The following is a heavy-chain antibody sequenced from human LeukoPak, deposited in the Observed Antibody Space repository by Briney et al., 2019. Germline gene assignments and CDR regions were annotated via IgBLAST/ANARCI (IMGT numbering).Heavy chain of an antibody. CDR3: AKDTTAWWYHRAYMNV. Sequence: GGALRLSCAASGFSLSTYALSWVRQAPGGGLEWVAAISGSGDKTYHADSVKGRFTISKDNSENRLSLQMDSLRAEDTAVYFCAKDTTAWWYHRAYMNVWGKGTTVTVSS. CDR2: ISGSGDKT. D-gene: IGHD2-15*01. V-gene: IGHV3-23*01. J-gene: IGHJ6*03. CDR1: GFSLSTYA.